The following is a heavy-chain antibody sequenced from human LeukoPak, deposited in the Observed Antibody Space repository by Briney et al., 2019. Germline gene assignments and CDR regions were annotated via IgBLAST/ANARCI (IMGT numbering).Heavy chain of an antibody. CDR3: ARYVSGMFDP. CDR2: IYYSGST. V-gene: IGHV4-59*01. J-gene: IGHJ5*02. Sequence: PSETLSLTCTVSGGSISSYYRSWIQQPPGKGLEWIGYIYYSGSTNYNPSLKSRVTISVDTSKNQFSLKLSSVTAADTAVYYCARYVSGMFDPWGQGTLVTVSS. CDR1: GGSISSYY. D-gene: IGHD6-13*01.